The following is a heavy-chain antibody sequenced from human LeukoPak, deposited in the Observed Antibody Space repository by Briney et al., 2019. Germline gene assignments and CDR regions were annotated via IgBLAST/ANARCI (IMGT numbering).Heavy chain of an antibody. Sequence: KPSETLSLKCAVYGESFSGYYWSWIRQPPGKGLEWIGEINDGGRTNYNPSLKSRVTISVDTSKNQFSLRLNSVIAADTAVYYCARHGGRYLDWLLGRFYYYMDVWGKGTTVTISS. J-gene: IGHJ6*03. CDR1: GESFSGYY. D-gene: IGHD3-9*01. CDR3: ARHGGRYLDWLLGRFYYYMDV. V-gene: IGHV4-34*01. CDR2: INDGGRT.